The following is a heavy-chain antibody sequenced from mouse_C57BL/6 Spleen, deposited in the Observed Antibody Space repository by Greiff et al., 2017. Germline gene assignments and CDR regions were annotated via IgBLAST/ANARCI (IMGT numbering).Heavy chain of an antibody. CDR3: ARSITTVVATGCDY. V-gene: IGHV1-80*01. CDR2: IYPGDGDT. CDR1: GYAFSSYW. Sequence: LQQSGASVKISCKASGYAFSSYWMNWVKQRPGKGLEWIGQIYPGDGDTNYNEKFKGKTTLTADKSSSTAYMQLSSLTSEDSAVDYCARSITTVVATGCDYWGQGTTLTVSA. J-gene: IGHJ2*01. D-gene: IGHD1-1*01.